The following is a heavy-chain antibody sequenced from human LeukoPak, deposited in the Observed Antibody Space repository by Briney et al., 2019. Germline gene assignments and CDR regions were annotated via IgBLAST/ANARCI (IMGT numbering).Heavy chain of an antibody. D-gene: IGHD3-22*01. CDR3: ARRSRTSGCYEGWYYYYYMDV. Sequence: PSETLSLTCTVSGGSISSGSYYWSWIRQPAGKGLEWIGRIYTSGSTNYNPSLKSRVTISVDTSKNQFSLKLSSVTAADTAVYYCARRSRTSGCYEGWYYYYYMDVWGKGTTVTVSS. CDR2: IYTSGST. CDR1: GGSISSGSYY. J-gene: IGHJ6*03. V-gene: IGHV4-61*02.